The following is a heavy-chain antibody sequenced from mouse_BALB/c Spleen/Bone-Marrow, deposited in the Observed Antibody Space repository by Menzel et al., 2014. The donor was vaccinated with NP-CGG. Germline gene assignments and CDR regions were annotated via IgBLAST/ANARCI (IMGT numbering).Heavy chain of an antibody. Sequence: LQQSGSELVGPGASVKLSCKASGYSFTSYWMHWVKQRPGQGLEWVGNIYPGSGSTNYDEKFKSKGTLTVDTSSSTAYMRLSRLTSEDSAVYYCTRGYYPYYYAMDYWGQGTSVTVSS. V-gene: IGHV1S22*01. J-gene: IGHJ4*01. CDR3: TRGYYPYYYAMDY. CDR1: GYSFTSYW. CDR2: IYPGSGST. D-gene: IGHD2-3*01.